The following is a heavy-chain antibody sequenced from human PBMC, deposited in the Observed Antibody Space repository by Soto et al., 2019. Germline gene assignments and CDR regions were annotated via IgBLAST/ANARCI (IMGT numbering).Heavy chain of an antibody. D-gene: IGHD3-22*01. CDR3: ARLKYYYDSSGYSRAFDY. CDR1: GGSISSYY. CDR2: IYYSGST. V-gene: IGHV4-59*01. Sequence: SETLSLTCTVSGGSISSYYWSWIRQPPGKGLEWIGYIYYSGSTNYNPSLKSRVTISVDTSKNQFSLKLSSVTAADTAVYYCARLKYYYDSSGYSRAFDYWGQGTLVTVSS. J-gene: IGHJ4*02.